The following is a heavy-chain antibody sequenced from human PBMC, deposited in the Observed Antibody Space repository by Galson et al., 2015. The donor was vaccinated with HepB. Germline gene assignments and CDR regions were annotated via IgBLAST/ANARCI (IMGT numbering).Heavy chain of an antibody. CDR3: AREGYYDFWSGGKWGYYYYYMDV. D-gene: IGHD3-3*01. V-gene: IGHV3-33*01. CDR1: GFTFSSYG. Sequence: SLRLSCAASGFTFSSYGMHWVRQAPGKGLEWVAVIWYDGSNKYYADSVKGRFTISRDNSKNTLYLQMNSLRAEDTAVYYCAREGYYDFWSGGKWGYYYYYMDVWGKGTTVTVSS. CDR2: IWYDGSNK. J-gene: IGHJ6*03.